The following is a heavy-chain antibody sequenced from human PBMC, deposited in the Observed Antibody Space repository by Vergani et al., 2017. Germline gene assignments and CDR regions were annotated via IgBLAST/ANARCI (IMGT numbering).Heavy chain of an antibody. J-gene: IGHJ4*01. D-gene: IGHD4-17*01. CDR3: ARRDRDGDLDY. CDR1: GYTSTSYY. CDR2: INPSGGSQ. V-gene: IGHV1-46*01. Sequence: QVQLVQSGAEVKKPGASVKVSCKASGYTSTSYYMHWVRQAPGQGLEWMGIINPSGGSQSHAQKFQGRVTMTRDTSTSTVYMELSRLRSEDTAVYYCARRDRDGDLDYWGHGTLVTVSS.